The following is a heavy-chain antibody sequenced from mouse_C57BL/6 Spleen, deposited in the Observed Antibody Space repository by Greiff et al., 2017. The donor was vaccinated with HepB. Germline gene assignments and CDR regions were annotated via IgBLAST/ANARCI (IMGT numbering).Heavy chain of an antibody. D-gene: IGHD1-1*01. CDR1: GYTFTSYD. J-gene: IGHJ1*03. V-gene: IGHV1-85*01. CDR2: IYPRDGST. Sequence: VMLVESGPELVKPGASVKLSCKASGYTFTSYDINWVKQRPGQGLEWIGWIYPRDGSTKYNEKFKGKATLTVDTSSSTAYMELHSLTSEDSAVYFCAFITTVRAWYFDVWGTGTTVTVSS. CDR3: AFITTVRAWYFDV.